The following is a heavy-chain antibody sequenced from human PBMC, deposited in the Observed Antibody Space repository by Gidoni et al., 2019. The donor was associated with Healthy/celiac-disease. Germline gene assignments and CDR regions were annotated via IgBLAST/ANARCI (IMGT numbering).Heavy chain of an antibody. V-gene: IGHV4-39*01. CDR2: IYYSGST. CDR1: GGSISSSSYY. D-gene: IGHD4-17*01. Sequence: QLQLQESGPGLVKPSETLSLTCPVSGGSISSSSYYWGWIRQPPGKGLEWIGSIYYSGSTYYNPSLKSRVTISVDTSKNQFSLKLSSVTAADTAVYYCARTTVTTRPSYYFDYWGQGTLVTVSS. CDR3: ARTTVTTRPSYYFDY. J-gene: IGHJ4*02.